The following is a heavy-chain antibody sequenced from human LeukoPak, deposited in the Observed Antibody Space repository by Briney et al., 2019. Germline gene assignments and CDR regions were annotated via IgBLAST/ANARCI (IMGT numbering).Heavy chain of an antibody. J-gene: IGHJ3*02. D-gene: IGHD5-18*01. CDR2: ILPIFGTA. V-gene: IGHV1-69*01. CDR1: RSTHSSYD. Sequence: VPSVEVSRGSSRSTHSSYDISCARQAPRQGLEERRGILPIFGTANYTQKLQGRGTITADESTSTAYMELSSLRSEDTAVYYCARGARGYSYDDAFDIWGQGTMVTVSS. CDR3: ARGARGYSYDDAFDI.